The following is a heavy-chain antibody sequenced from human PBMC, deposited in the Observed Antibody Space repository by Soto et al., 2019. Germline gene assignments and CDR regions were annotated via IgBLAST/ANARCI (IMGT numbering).Heavy chain of an antibody. J-gene: IGHJ6*02. V-gene: IGHV3-30*18. Sequence: SLRLSCAASGFTFSSYGMHWVRQAPGKGLEWVAVISYDGSNKYYADSVKGRFTISRDNSKNTLYLQMNSLRAEDTAVYYCAKDLGEYSYCYEDYYYYGMDVWGQGTTVTVSS. D-gene: IGHD5-18*01. CDR3: AKDLGEYSYCYEDYYYYGMDV. CDR1: GFTFSSYG. CDR2: ISYDGSNK.